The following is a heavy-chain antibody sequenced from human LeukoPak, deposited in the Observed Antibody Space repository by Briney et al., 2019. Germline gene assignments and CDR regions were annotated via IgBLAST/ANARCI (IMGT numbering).Heavy chain of an antibody. D-gene: IGHD1-26*01. Sequence: ASVKVSCQASGGTFRSYAISWVRPAPGQGLEWMGGIIPIFGTANYAQKFQGRVTITADKSTSTGYMELSSLRSEDTAVYYCARGLWELRYAFDIWGQGTMVTVSS. CDR2: IIPIFGTA. J-gene: IGHJ3*02. CDR3: ARGLWELRYAFDI. V-gene: IGHV1-69*06. CDR1: GGTFRSYA.